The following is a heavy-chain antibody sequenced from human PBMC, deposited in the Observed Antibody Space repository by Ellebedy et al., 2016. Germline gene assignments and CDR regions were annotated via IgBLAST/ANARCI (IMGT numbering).Heavy chain of an antibody. CDR2: INPSGGST. CDR1: GYTFTSYY. V-gene: IGHV1-46*01. D-gene: IGHD3-22*01. J-gene: IGHJ4*02. Sequence: ASVKVSCXASGYTFTSYYMHWVRQAPGQGLEWMGIINPSGGSTSYAQKFQGRVTMTRDTSTSTVYMELSSLRSEDTAVYYCARSSRGVYSSGYYWHQTEIDYWGQGTLVTVSS. CDR3: ARSSRGVYSSGYYWHQTEIDY.